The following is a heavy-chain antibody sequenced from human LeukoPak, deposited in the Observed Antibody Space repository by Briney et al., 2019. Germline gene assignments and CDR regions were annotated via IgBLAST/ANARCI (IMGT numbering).Heavy chain of an antibody. CDR3: ARRMDSHVLRFLEWFPYYYYGMDV. CDR1: GYTFTSYG. Sequence: ASVKVSCKASGYTFTSYGISWVRQAPGQGLEWMGWISAYNGNTNYAQKLQGRVTMTTDTSTSTAYMELRSLRSDDTAVYYCARRMDSHVLRFLEWFPYYYYGMDVWGQGTTVTVSS. CDR2: ISAYNGNT. D-gene: IGHD3-3*01. V-gene: IGHV1-18*01. J-gene: IGHJ6*02.